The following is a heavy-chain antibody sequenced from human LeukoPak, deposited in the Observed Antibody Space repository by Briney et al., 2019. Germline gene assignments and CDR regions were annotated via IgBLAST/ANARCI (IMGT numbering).Heavy chain of an antibody. V-gene: IGHV1-18*01. CDR3: ARDQSYGSGSYISYYGMDV. D-gene: IGHD3-10*01. CDR2: ISAYNGNT. CDR1: GYTFTSYG. J-gene: IGHJ6*02. Sequence: GASVKVSCKASGYTFTSYGISWVRQAPGQGLEWMGWISAYNGNTNYAQKLQGRVTMTTDTSTSTAYMELRSLRSDDTAVYYCARDQSYGSGSYISYYGMDVWGQGTTVTVSS.